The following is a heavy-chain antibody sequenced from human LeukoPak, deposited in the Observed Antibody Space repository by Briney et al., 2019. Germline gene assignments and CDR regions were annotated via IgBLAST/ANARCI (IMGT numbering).Heavy chain of an antibody. Sequence: QPGGSLRLSCTGSGFMFNVYSMYWVRQAPGKGLEWVSYISSSGSTIYYADSVKGRFTISRDNAKNSLYLQMNSLRAEDTAVYYCAELGITMIGGVWGKGTTVTISS. V-gene: IGHV3-48*03. D-gene: IGHD3-10*02. CDR3: AELGITMIGGV. CDR2: ISSSGSTI. J-gene: IGHJ6*04. CDR1: GFMFNVYS.